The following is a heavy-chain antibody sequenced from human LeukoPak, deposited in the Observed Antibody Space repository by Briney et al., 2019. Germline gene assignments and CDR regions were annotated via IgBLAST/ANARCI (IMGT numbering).Heavy chain of an antibody. J-gene: IGHJ4*02. CDR3: ARPPPGIAAAGYFDY. CDR2: IYYSGST. CDR1: GGSISSYY. D-gene: IGHD6-13*01. V-gene: IGHV4-59*08. Sequence: KSSETLSLTCTVSGGSISSYYWSWIRQPPGKGLKGIGYIYYSGSTNYNPSLKSRVTISVDTSKNQFSLKLSSVTAADTAVYYCARPPPGIAAAGYFDYWGQGTLVTVSS.